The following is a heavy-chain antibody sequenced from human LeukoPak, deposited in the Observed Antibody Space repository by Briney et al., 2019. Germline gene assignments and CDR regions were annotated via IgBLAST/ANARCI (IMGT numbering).Heavy chain of an antibody. J-gene: IGHJ4*02. CDR1: GFTFSSYE. CDR3: ARTQKYYDLWSGMN. CDR2: ISSSGSTI. D-gene: IGHD3-3*01. Sequence: GGSLRLSCAASGFTFSSYEMNWVRQAPGKGLEWVSYISSSGSTIYYADSVKGRFTISRDNAKNSLYLQMNSLRAEDTAVYYCARTQKYYDLWSGMNWGQGTLVTVSS. V-gene: IGHV3-48*03.